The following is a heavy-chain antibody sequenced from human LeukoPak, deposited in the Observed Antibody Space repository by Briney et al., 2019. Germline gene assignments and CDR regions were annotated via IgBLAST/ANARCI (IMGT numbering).Heavy chain of an antibody. CDR3: ARAEFWGLWAY. CDR2: IYYSGST. CDR1: GGSISSYY. V-gene: IGHV4-59*01. D-gene: IGHD3-16*01. J-gene: IGHJ4*02. Sequence: SETLSLTCTVSGGSISSYYWSWIRQPPGKGLEWIGYIYYSGSTNYNPSLKSRVTISVDTSKNQFSLKLSSVTAADTAVYYYARAEFWGLWAYWGQGTLVTVSS.